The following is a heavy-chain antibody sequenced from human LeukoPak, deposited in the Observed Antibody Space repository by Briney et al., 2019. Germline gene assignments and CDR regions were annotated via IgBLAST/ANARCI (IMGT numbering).Heavy chain of an antibody. V-gene: IGHV1-46*01. Sequence: GASVKVSCKASGYTFTSYYMHWVRQAPGQGLEWMGIINPSGGSTSYAQKFQGRVTMTRDTSTSTVYMELSSLSSEDTAVYYCARDHGDSSSWTNIDYWGQGTLVTVSS. CDR1: GYTFTSYY. J-gene: IGHJ4*02. CDR3: ARDHGDSSSWTNIDY. D-gene: IGHD6-13*01. CDR2: INPSGGST.